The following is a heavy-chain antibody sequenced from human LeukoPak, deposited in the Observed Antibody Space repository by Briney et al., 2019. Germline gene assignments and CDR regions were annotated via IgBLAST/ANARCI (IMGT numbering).Heavy chain of an antibody. J-gene: IGHJ5*02. CDR1: GGTFSSYT. Sequence: RASVKVSCKASGGTFSSYTINWVRQAPGQGLEWMGGIIPIFGTANYAQKFQGRVTITTDKSTSTTYMELSSLRSEDTAVYYCARVPHVVRSSWWFDPWGQGTLVTVSS. CDR3: ARVPHVVRSSWWFDP. CDR2: IIPIFGTA. V-gene: IGHV1-69*05. D-gene: IGHD6-6*01.